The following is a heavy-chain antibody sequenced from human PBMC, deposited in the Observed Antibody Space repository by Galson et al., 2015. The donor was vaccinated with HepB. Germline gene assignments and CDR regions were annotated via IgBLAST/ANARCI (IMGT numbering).Heavy chain of an antibody. D-gene: IGHD3-16*01. V-gene: IGHV3-30*03. CDR1: GFTFTTYG. J-gene: IGHJ5*02. CDR3: FGGVTYKWFDP. Sequence: SLRLSCAASGFTFTTYGMHWVRQAPGKGLEWVAAISYDGRNKYYADSVKGQFTISLKLRSVTAADTAVYFCARDLGGVITFGGVTYKWFDPWGQGTLVTVSS. CDR2: ISYDGRNK.